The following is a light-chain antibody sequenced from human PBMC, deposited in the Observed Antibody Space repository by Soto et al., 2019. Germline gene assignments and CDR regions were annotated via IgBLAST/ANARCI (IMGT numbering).Light chain of an antibody. J-gene: IGKJ1*01. CDR2: CAS. CDR1: QCFXTN. CDR3: QQYKDGTRT. Sequence: MLLTQSASTLSASPGEGATLSCRASQCFXTNFHWYQQKPGQAPRLLXACASGRATDSSARLTGSGSETEFTLPISSLHSGYFAVYYCQQYKDGTRTFGQGTKVDIK. V-gene: IGKV3-15*01.